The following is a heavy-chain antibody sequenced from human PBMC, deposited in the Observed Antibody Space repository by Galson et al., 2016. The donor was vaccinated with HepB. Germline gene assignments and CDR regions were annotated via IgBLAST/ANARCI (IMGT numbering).Heavy chain of an antibody. J-gene: IGHJ4*02. CDR2: ISSTSHST. Sequence: SLRLSCAASGFTFSTSAMSWVRQAPGQGLEWVSAISSTSHSTYYADSVKGRFTISRDNAKNTLFLQMDSLKIDDTAVYYCAKGWSGPDSWVQGTLVTVSS. CDR3: AKGWSGPDS. D-gene: IGHD3-3*01. CDR1: GFTFSTSA. V-gene: IGHV3-23*01.